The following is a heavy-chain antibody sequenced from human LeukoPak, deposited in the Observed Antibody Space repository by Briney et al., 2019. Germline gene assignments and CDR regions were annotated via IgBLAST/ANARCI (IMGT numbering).Heavy chain of an antibody. Sequence: SETLSLTCTVSGGSMNTYSWSWIRQPPGKGLEWIGYMSNSGLTNYNPSLKSRVTISVDTSKSQFSLKLRSVTAADTAVYYCARIVSGSPYYYYYMDVWGKGTTVTVSS. CDR2: MSNSGLT. CDR3: ARIVSGSPYYYYYMDV. D-gene: IGHD1-26*01. J-gene: IGHJ6*03. V-gene: IGHV4-4*09. CDR1: GGSMNTYS.